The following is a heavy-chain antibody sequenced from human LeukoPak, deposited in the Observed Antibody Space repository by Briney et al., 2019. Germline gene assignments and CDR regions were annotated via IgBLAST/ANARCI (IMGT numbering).Heavy chain of an antibody. D-gene: IGHD5-12*01. CDR1: GFTFSSYG. V-gene: IGHV3-48*01. CDR3: ARDGGYRGYDADC. CDR2: ISDSGAM. Sequence: PGGSLRLSCAASGFTFSSYGMHWVRQAPGKGLEWVSYISDSGAMYYADSVRGRFTISRENVQNSLFLQMNSLRAEDTAVYYCARDGGYRGYDADCWGQGTLVTVSS. J-gene: IGHJ4*02.